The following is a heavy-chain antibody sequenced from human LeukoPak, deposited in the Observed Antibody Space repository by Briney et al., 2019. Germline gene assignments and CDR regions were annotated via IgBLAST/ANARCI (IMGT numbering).Heavy chain of an antibody. CDR1: GFTFSSYA. CDR2: ISASGDST. J-gene: IGHJ4*02. D-gene: IGHD4-23*01. V-gene: IGHV3-23*01. Sequence: PGGSLRLSCAASGFTFSSYAMSWVRQAPGKGLEWVSGISASGDSTYYADSVKGRFTISRDNSKSTLYLQTNNLRAEDTAVYYCARDQSYGGYSGYFAYWGQGTLVTVSS. CDR3: ARDQSYGGYSGYFAY.